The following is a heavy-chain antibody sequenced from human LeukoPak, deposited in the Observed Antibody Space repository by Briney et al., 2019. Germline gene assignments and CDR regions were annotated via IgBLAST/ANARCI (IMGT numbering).Heavy chain of an antibody. V-gene: IGHV4-38-2*02. CDR2: IYHSGST. J-gene: IGHJ4*02. CDR1: GYSISSGYY. Sequence: SETLSLTCTVSGYSISSGYYWGWIRQPPGKGLEWIGSIYHSGSTYYNPSLKSRVTISVDTSKNQFSLKLSSMTAADTAVYYCARGTPQSSYYDFWSGYYFFDYWGQGTLVTVSS. D-gene: IGHD3-3*01. CDR3: ARGTPQSSYYDFWSGYYFFDY.